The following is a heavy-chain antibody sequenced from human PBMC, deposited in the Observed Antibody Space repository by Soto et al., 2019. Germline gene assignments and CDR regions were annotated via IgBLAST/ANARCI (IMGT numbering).Heavy chain of an antibody. CDR3: VRTSSY. CDR2: LYGGGTT. D-gene: IGHD2-2*01. Sequence: EVQLVASGGGLIQPGGSLRLSCAASGFAVNSDYMSWVRQAPGKGLEWVSVLYGGGTTHYSDSVKGRFTISRDNSKNTVFLQMNSRRAEDTAVYYCVRTSSYWGQGTRVIVSS. V-gene: IGHV3-53*01. CDR1: GFAVNSDY. J-gene: IGHJ4*02.